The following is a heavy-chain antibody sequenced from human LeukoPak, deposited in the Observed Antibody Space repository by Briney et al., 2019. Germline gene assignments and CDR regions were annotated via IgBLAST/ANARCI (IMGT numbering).Heavy chain of an antibody. V-gene: IGHV4-59*01. CDR3: ARVDCSGGSCYPYYYYYMDV. D-gene: IGHD2-15*01. Sequence: SETLSLTCTVSGGSISSYYWSWLRQPPGKGLEWIGYIYYSGSTNYNPSLTSRVTISVDTSKNQFSLKLSSVTAADTAVYYCARVDCSGGSCYPYYYYYMDVWGKGTTVTVSS. J-gene: IGHJ6*03. CDR1: GGSISSYY. CDR2: IYYSGST.